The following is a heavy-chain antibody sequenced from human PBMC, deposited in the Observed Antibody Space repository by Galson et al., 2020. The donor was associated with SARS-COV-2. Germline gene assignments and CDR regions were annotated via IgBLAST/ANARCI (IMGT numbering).Heavy chain of an antibody. D-gene: IGHD3-16*02. V-gene: IGHV4-34*01. CDR3: ARVGDYVWGSYRYRGSYFDY. CDR2: INHRGST. CDR1: GGSFSGYY. J-gene: IGHJ4*02. Sequence: LETLSLTCAVYGGSFSGYYWSWIRQPPGKGLEWIGEINHRGSTNYNPSLKSRVTISVDTSKNQFSLKLSSVTAADTAVYYCARVGDYVWGSYRYRGSYFDYWGQGTLVTVSS.